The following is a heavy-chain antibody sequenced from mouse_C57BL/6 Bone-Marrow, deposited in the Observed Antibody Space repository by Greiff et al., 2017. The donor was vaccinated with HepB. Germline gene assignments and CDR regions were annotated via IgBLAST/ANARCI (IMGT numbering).Heavy chain of an antibody. V-gene: IGHV3-6*01. CDR3: ALLLWLRDFDY. J-gene: IGHJ2*01. Sequence: EVKLMESGPGLVKPSQSLSLTCSVTGYSITSGYYWNWIRQFPGNKLEWMGYISYDGSNNYNPSLKNRISITRDTSKNQFFLKLNSVTTEDTATYYCALLLWLRDFDYWGQGTTLTVSS. CDR2: ISYDGSN. D-gene: IGHD2-2*01. CDR1: GYSITSGYY.